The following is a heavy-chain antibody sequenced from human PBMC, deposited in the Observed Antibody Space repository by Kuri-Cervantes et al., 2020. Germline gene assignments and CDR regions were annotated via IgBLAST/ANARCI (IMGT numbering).Heavy chain of an antibody. CDR2: ISGSGGST. J-gene: IGHJ4*02. Sequence: GGSLRLSCAASGFTFSSYAMSWVRQAPGKGLEWVSAISGSGGSTYYADSVKGRFTISRDNSKNTLYLQMNSLRAEDTAVYYCARIAAAGTSVGYFDYWGQGTLVTVSS. D-gene: IGHD6-13*01. V-gene: IGHV3-23*01. CDR3: ARIAAAGTSVGYFDY. CDR1: GFTFSSYA.